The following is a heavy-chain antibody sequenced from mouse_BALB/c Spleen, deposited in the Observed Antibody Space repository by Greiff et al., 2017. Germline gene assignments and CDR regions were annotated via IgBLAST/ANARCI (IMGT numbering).Heavy chain of an antibody. V-gene: IGHV2-9*02. D-gene: IGHD2-14*01. J-gene: IGHJ4*01. CDR1: GFSLTSYG. Sequence: QVHVKQSGPGLVAPSQSLSITCTVSGFSLTSYGVHWVPQPPGKGLEWLGVIWAGGSTNYNSALMSRLSISKDNSKSQVFLKMNSLQTDDTAMYYCARVDRYDGLYAMDYWGQGTSVTVSS. CDR2: IWAGGST. CDR3: ARVDRYDGLYAMDY.